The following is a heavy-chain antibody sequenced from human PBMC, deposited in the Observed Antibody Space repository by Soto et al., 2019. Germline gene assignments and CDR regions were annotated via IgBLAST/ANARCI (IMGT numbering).Heavy chain of an antibody. J-gene: IGHJ4*02. CDR1: GFTFSSYA. D-gene: IGHD2-21*02. CDR3: AKARIVVVTPFDY. V-gene: IGHV3-23*01. CDR2: ISGSGGST. Sequence: EVQLLESGGGLVQPGGSLRLSCAASGFTFSSYAMSWVRQAPGKGLEWVSAISGSGGSTYYADSVKGRFTISRDNSKNMLYLQMNSLRAEDTAVYYCAKARIVVVTPFDYWGQGTLVTVSS.